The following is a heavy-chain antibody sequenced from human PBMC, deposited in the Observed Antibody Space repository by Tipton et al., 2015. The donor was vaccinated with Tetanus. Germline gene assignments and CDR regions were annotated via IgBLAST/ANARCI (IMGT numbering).Heavy chain of an antibody. D-gene: IGHD2-2*01. J-gene: IGHJ3*01. Sequence: TLSLTCTVSGGSVRGGDYSWSWIRQPPGKGLEWIGYLYDNGRTKYNPSLNSRVTISVDTPKKQLSLKLSSVTAADTAVYYCARRSYCSSSRCFDAFDLWGQGTMVTVSS. CDR2: LYDNGRT. CDR1: GGSVRGGDYS. CDR3: ARRSYCSSSRCFDAFDL. V-gene: IGHV4-61*08.